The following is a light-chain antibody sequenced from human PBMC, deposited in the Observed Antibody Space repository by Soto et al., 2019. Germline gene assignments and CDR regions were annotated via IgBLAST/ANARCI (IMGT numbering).Light chain of an antibody. CDR1: QSVSSSY. V-gene: IGKV3-20*01. Sequence: EFVLTQSPCTLSLSPGERATLSCRASQSVSSSYLAWYQQKPGQAPRLLIYGASSRATGIPDRFSGSGSGTDFTLTISRLEPEDFAVYYCQQYGSSPTTFGQGTKVDI. CDR3: QQYGSSPTT. CDR2: GAS. J-gene: IGKJ1*01.